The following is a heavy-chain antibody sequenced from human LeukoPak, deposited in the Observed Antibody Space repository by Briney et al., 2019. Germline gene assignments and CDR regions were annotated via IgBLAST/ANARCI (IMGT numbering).Heavy chain of an antibody. D-gene: IGHD3-22*01. CDR1: GFTFSSYA. V-gene: IGHV3-23*01. J-gene: IGHJ5*02. Sequence: GGSLRLSCAASGFTFSSYAMSWVRQAPGKGLEWVSAISGSGGSTYYADSVKGRFTISRDNSKNTLCLQMNSLRAEDTALYYCAKDLGGSGYPWGQGTLVTVSS. CDR3: AKDLGGSGYP. CDR2: ISGSGGST.